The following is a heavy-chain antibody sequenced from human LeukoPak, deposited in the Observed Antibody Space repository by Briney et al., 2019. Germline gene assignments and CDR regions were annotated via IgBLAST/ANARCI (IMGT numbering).Heavy chain of an antibody. D-gene: IGHD2-8*01. CDR1: GGSISSYY. CDR2: IYTSGST. CDR3: AVCAVTGRGFDI. Sequence: PSETLCLTCTVSGGSISSYYWSWIRQPAGKGLKWIGGIYTSGSTKYYPDLTSRVTVSVGESKNHFLLKLKSATAAETAVYYFAVCAVTGRGFDIWGEGTMVTVSS. J-gene: IGHJ3*02. V-gene: IGHV4-4*07.